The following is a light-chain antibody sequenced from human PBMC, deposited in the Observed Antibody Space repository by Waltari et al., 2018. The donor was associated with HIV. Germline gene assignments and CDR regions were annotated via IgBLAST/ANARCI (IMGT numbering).Light chain of an antibody. CDR2: RNN. CDR1: SSTIGSNY. CDR3: AAWDDSLSGRV. Sequence: QSALTQPPSASGTPGQRVTIPCSGSSSTIGSNYVYWYQQPPGTAPKLLIYRNNQRPSGVPDRFSGSKSGTSASLAISGLRSEDEADYYCAAWDDSLSGRVFGGGTKLTVL. V-gene: IGLV1-47*01. J-gene: IGLJ3*02.